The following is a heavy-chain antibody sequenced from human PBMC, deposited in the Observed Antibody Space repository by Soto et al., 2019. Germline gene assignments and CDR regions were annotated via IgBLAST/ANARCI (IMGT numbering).Heavy chain of an antibody. V-gene: IGHV1-3*01. Sequence: ASVKVDCKASGYPFSNYAIHWVRKATGQSLEWMGWINPGEINTRYSQKFQGRVTITSDRSANTAYMELSSLKSEDTAVYYGARILPDLTIFGVAHPGYYWGQRSRVTVS. CDR3: ARILPDLTIFGVAHPGYY. D-gene: IGHD3-3*01. CDR1: GYPFSNYA. J-gene: IGHJ4*02. CDR2: INPGEINT.